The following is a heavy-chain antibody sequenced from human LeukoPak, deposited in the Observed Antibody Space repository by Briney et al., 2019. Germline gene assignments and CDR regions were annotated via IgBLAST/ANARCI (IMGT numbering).Heavy chain of an antibody. Sequence: PGGSLRLSCAASGFTFSSNAMSWVRQAPAKGLEWVSGISGSGGGTYYIDSVKGRFTISRDNSENTLYLQMNSLRAEDTAVYYCAKDLHRYYDSSNYYQVYWGQGTLVTVSS. J-gene: IGHJ4*02. CDR1: GFTFSSNA. CDR3: AKDLHRYYDSSNYYQVY. V-gene: IGHV3-23*01. CDR2: ISGSGGGT. D-gene: IGHD3-22*01.